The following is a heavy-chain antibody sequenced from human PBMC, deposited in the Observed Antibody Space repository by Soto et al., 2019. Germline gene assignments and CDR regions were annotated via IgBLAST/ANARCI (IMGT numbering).Heavy chain of an antibody. D-gene: IGHD3-22*01. CDR3: ARGYDSSGYYFYFDY. V-gene: IGHV4-59*01. J-gene: IGHJ4*02. Sequence: SETLSLTCTVSGGSISSYYWSWIRQPPGKGLEWIGYIYYSGSTNYNPSLKSRVTISVDTSKNQFSLKLSSVTAADTAVYYCARGYDSSGYYFYFDYWGQGTLVTVSS. CDR2: IYYSGST. CDR1: GGSISSYY.